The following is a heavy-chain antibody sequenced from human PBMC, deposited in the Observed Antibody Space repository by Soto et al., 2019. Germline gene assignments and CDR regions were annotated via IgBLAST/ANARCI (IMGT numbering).Heavy chain of an antibody. CDR3: ARHPELLWFGNWFDP. V-gene: IGHV4-59*08. D-gene: IGHD3-10*01. CDR2: IYYSGST. Sequence: SETLSLTCTVSGGSISSYYWSRIRQPPGKGLEWIGYIYYSGSTNYNPSLKSRVTISVDTSKNQFSLKLSSVTAADTAVYYCARHPELLWFGNWFDPWGQGTLVTVSS. J-gene: IGHJ5*02. CDR1: GGSISSYY.